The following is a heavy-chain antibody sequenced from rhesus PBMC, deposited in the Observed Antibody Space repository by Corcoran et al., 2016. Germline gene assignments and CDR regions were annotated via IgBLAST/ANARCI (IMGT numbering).Heavy chain of an antibody. D-gene: IGHD5-36*01. Sequence: QVQLQESGPGLVKPSETLSLTCAVSGGSISSTYWSWIRQAPGKGRELIGYIYGSGSSTNYNPSLKNRVTRLVDTSKNQFSLKLGSMTAADTAVYYCARGGYGYPFDFWGQGVLVTVSS. J-gene: IGHJ4*01. CDR2: IYGSGSST. CDR1: GGSISSTY. V-gene: IGHV4S11*01. CDR3: ARGGYGYPFDF.